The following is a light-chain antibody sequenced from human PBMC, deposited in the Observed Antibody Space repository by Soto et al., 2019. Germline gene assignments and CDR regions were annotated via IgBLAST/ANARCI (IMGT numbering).Light chain of an antibody. J-gene: IGKJ2*01. Sequence: EIVLTQSPGTLSLSPGESATLSCRATESVTSSYLAWYQQKPGQAPRLLIYSATNRATGIPDRFSGSESGTDFTLTISSLEPDDSAVYYCQHYGASPPPYTFGQGTKLEIK. CDR1: ESVTSSY. CDR3: QHYGASPPPYT. V-gene: IGKV3-20*01. CDR2: SAT.